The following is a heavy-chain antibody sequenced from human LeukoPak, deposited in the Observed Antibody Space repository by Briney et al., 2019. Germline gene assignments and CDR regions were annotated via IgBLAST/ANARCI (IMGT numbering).Heavy chain of an antibody. CDR1: GFTFSSYT. V-gene: IGHV3-48*02. Sequence: GGSLRLSCAASGFTFSSYTMNWGRQAPGKGREWGSYISSSSSTIYYADSVKGRFTIPRDNAKNSLYLKMNSLRDEDTAVYYCARGGRYCSSTSCYTRPFDYWGQGTLVTVSS. CDR2: ISSSSSTI. CDR3: ARGGRYCSSTSCYTRPFDY. D-gene: IGHD2-2*02. J-gene: IGHJ4*02.